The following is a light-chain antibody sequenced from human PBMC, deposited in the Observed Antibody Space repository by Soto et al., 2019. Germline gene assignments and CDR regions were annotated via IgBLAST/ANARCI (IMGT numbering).Light chain of an antibody. CDR1: QSISSW. Sequence: IQMTQSPSTLSAHAGDRVTITCRASQSISSWLAWYQHKPGKAPKLLIYDASNLDSGVPSRFSGSGSGTEFSLTISNLQPDDCATYYCQQYENYWTFGQGTKVDI. CDR2: DAS. CDR3: QQYENYWT. V-gene: IGKV1-5*01. J-gene: IGKJ1*01.